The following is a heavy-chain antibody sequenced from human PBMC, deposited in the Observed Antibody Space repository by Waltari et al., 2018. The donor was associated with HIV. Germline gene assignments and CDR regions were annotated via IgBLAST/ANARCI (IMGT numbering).Heavy chain of an antibody. CDR3: VKGVRYYDP. J-gene: IGHJ5*02. CDR2: LDCDETT. Sequence: EGQLAETGGGAVPPGTSLRLVCDVSGMYVGEHYISWVRQAPGKAPEWIAGLDCDETTHYGDSVRGRFTVSRDIPLNAVYLHMTQLTGADTGTYFCVKGVRYYDPWGRGTPVTVS. CDR1: GMYVGEHY. V-gene: IGHV3-53*02. D-gene: IGHD3-9*01.